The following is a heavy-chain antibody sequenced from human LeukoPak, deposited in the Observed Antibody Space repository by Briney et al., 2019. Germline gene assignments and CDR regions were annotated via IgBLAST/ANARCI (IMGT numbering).Heavy chain of an antibody. CDR3: AVQGSAGY. CDR1: GFSLYTYS. D-gene: IGHD6-13*01. V-gene: IGHV3-23*01. J-gene: IGHJ4*02. CDR2: ISGSGGST. Sequence: GGSLRLSCAVSGFSLYTYSMNWVRQAPGRGLEWVSGISGSGGSTYYADSVKGRFTISRDNSKNTLYLQMNSLRAEDTAVYYCAVQGSAGYWGQGTLVTVSS.